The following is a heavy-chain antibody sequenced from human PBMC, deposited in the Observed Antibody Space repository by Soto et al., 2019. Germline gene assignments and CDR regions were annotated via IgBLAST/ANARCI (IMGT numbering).Heavy chain of an antibody. J-gene: IGHJ4*02. CDR3: TRDSHYGDYVPFDY. Sequence: GGSLRLSCTASGFTFGDYAMSWVRQAPGKGLEWVGFIRSKAYGGTTEYAASVKGRFTISRDDSKSIAYLQMNSLKTEDTAVYYCTRDSHYGDYVPFDYWGQGTLVTVSS. V-gene: IGHV3-49*04. CDR2: IRSKAYGGTT. D-gene: IGHD4-17*01. CDR1: GFTFGDYA.